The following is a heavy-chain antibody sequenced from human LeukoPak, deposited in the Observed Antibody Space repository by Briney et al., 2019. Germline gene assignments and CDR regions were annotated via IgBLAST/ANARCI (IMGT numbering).Heavy chain of an antibody. CDR3: ARVLPGCSSTSCYTATAPYNWFDP. CDR2: IIPIFGTA. CDR1: GGTFSSYA. V-gene: IGHV1-69*05. J-gene: IGHJ5*02. Sequence: AASVKVSCKASGGTFSSYAISWVRQAPGQGLEWMGGIIPIFGTANYAQKFQGRVTITTDESTSTAYMELSSRRSEDTAVYYCARVLPGCSSTSCYTATAPYNWFDPWGQGTLVTVSS. D-gene: IGHD2-2*02.